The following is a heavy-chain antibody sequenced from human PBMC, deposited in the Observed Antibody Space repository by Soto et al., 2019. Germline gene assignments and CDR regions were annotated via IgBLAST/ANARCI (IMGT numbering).Heavy chain of an antibody. CDR1: GYTFISYA. CDR3: ARVLAIVPPLEEKNFDY. V-gene: IGHV1-18*04. D-gene: IGHD5-18*01. CDR2: ISDYNGNT. J-gene: IGHJ4*02. Sequence: ASVKVSCKTSGYTFISYAISWVRQAPGQGLEWMGWISDYNGNTNYAQKFQGRVSMTTDTSTSTAYMELRSLRSDDTAMYYCARVLAIVPPLEEKNFDYWGQGTLVTVSS.